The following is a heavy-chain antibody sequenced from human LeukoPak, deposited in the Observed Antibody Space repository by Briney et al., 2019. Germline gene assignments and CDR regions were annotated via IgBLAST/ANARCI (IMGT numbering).Heavy chain of an antibody. CDR1: GGSIRSSYYY. J-gene: IGHJ4*02. CDR2: INHSGST. D-gene: IGHD3-22*01. V-gene: IGHV4-39*07. CDR3: ARGRGYYDSSGYYDDY. Sequence: PSETLSLTCTVSGGSIRSSYYYWGWIRQPPGKGLEWIGEINHSGSTNYNPSLKSRVTISVDTSKNQFSLKLSSVTAADTAVYYCARGRGYYDSSGYYDDYWGQGTLVTVSS.